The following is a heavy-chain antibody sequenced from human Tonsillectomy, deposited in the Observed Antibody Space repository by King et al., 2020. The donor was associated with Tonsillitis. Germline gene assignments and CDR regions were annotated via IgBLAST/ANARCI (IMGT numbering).Heavy chain of an antibody. V-gene: IGHV4-61*01. CDR2: IYYSGST. CDR3: ARGGYSYDYGNAYYFDY. Sequence: VQLQESGPGLVKPSETLSLTCSVSGGSVSSDNYHWSWIRQPPGKGLEWIGYIYYSGSTNYNPSLKSRVTVSVDTSKNQFSLRLSSVTAADTAVYYCARGGYSYDYGNAYYFDYWGQGTLVTVSS. J-gene: IGHJ4*02. CDR1: GGSVSSDNYH. D-gene: IGHD5-18*01.